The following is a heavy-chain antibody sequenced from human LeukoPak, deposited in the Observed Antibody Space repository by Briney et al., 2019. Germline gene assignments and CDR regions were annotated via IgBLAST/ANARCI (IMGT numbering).Heavy chain of an antibody. CDR1: GASISSHF. Sequence: SETLSLTCTVSGASISSHFWTWIRQPPGKGLQWIGYVYHSGNTNYNPSLRSRASMSIDKSKSQFSLKLTSVTAADTAVYYCARTTEGGYTYGYFYYYYMDVWGKGTTVTISS. CDR3: ARTTEGGYTYGYFYYYYMDV. CDR2: VYHSGNT. D-gene: IGHD5-18*01. J-gene: IGHJ6*03. V-gene: IGHV4-59*11.